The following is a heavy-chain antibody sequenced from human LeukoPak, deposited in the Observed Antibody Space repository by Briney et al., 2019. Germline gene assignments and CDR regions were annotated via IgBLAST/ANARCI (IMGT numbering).Heavy chain of an antibody. CDR1: GGSISSHY. J-gene: IGHJ4*02. CDR3: ARDSRSGWYSY. D-gene: IGHD6-19*01. Sequence: SETLSLTCTVSGGSISSHYWSWIRQPPGKGLEWIGYIYYSGSTNYNPSLKSRVTISVDTSKNQFSLKLSSVTAADTAVYYCARDSRSGWYSYWGQGTLVTVSS. CDR2: IYYSGST. V-gene: IGHV4-59*11.